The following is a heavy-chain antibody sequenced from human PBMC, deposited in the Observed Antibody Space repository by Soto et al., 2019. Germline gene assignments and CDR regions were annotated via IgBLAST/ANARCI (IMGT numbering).Heavy chain of an antibody. Sequence: QVQLVQSGAEVKKPGASMKVSCKTSGYTFTRFGISWVRQAPGQGPEWMGWISAYNGNTKYAQKFQGRLTMTTDTSTSTAYMELRSLRSDDTAIYYCATDSSGSTADYYYYYGMDVWGQGTTVTVSS. CDR1: GYTFTRFG. CDR2: ISAYNGNT. V-gene: IGHV1-18*01. CDR3: ATDSSGSTADYYYYYGMDV. J-gene: IGHJ6*02. D-gene: IGHD3-22*01.